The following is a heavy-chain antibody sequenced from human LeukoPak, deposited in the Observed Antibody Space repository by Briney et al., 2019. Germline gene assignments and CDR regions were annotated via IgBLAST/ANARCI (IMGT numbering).Heavy chain of an antibody. Sequence: SVKVSCKASGGTFSSYAISWVRQAPGQGLEWMGGIIPIFGTANYAQKFQGRVTITADESTSTAYMELSSLRSEDTAVYYCARGIENYYYMDVWGKGTTVTISS. D-gene: IGHD5-24*01. CDR2: IIPIFGTA. CDR1: GGTFSSYA. J-gene: IGHJ6*03. V-gene: IGHV1-69*13. CDR3: ARGIENYYYMDV.